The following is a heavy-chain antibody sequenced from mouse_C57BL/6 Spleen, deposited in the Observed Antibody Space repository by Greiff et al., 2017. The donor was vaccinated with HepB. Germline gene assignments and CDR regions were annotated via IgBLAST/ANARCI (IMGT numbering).Heavy chain of an antibody. CDR2: IDPETGGT. D-gene: IGHD1-1*01. V-gene: IGHV1-15*01. J-gene: IGHJ3*01. CDR3: TRDYGRSYWFAY. CDR1: GYTFTDYE. Sequence: QVQLKQSGAELVRPGASVTLSCKASGYTFTDYEMHWVKQTPVHGLEWIGAIDPETGGTAYNQKFKGKAILTADKSSSTAYMELRSLTSEDSAVYYCTRDYGRSYWFAYWGQGTLVTVSA.